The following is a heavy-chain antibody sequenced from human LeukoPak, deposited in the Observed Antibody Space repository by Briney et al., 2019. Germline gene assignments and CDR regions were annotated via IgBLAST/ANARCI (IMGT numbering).Heavy chain of an antibody. CDR3: AKDRYSYGEIDY. V-gene: IGHV3-30*02. J-gene: IGHJ4*02. CDR1: GFTFSSYG. D-gene: IGHD5-18*01. Sequence: GGSLRLSCAASGFTFSSYGMHWVRQAPGKGLEWVAFIRYDGSNKYYADSVKGRFTISIDNSKDTLYLQMNSLRAEDTAVYYCAKDRYSYGEIDYWGQGTLVTVSS. CDR2: IRYDGSNK.